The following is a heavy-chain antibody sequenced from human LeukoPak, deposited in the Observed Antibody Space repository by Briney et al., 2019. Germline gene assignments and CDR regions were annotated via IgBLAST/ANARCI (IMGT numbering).Heavy chain of an antibody. Sequence: GGSLRLSCAASGFTFSSYWMHWVRQAPGKGLVWVSRINSDGSSTSYADSVKGRFTISRDNAKNTLYLQMNSLRAEDTAVYYFARARSTMVQSYWFDPWGQGTLVTVSS. CDR3: ARARSTMVQSYWFDP. V-gene: IGHV3-74*01. D-gene: IGHD3-10*01. J-gene: IGHJ5*02. CDR1: GFTFSSYW. CDR2: INSDGSST.